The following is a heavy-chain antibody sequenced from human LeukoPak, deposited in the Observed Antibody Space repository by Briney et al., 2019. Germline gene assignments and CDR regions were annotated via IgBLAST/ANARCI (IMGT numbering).Heavy chain of an antibody. J-gene: IGHJ3*02. CDR2: IYYSGST. V-gene: IGHV4-59*01. CDR3: ARVGPRGSYVDDAFDI. CDR1: GGSISSYY. D-gene: IGHD1-26*01. Sequence: PSENLSLTCTVSGGSISSYYWSWIRQPPGKGLEWIGYIYYSGSTNYNPSLKSRVTISVDTSKNQFSLKLSSVTAADTAVYYCARVGPRGSYVDDAFDIWGQGTMVTVSS.